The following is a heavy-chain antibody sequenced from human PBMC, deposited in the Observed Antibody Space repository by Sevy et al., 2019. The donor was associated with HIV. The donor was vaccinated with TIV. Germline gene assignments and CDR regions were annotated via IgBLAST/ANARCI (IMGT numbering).Heavy chain of an antibody. CDR1: GFTVSSSY. J-gene: IGHJ4*02. CDR2: IYSGGSI. CDR3: ARDTPNYYDSSGRTPAFDY. V-gene: IGHV3-53*01. Sequence: GGSLRLSCAASGFTVSSSYMSWVRQAPGKGLEWVSVIYSGGSIYYADSVKGRFTISRDNSKNMLYLQMNSLRAEDTAVYYCARDTPNYYDSSGRTPAFDYWGQRTLVTVSS. D-gene: IGHD3-22*01.